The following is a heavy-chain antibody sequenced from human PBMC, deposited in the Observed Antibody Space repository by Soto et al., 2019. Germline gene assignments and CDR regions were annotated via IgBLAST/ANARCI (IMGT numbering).Heavy chain of an antibody. CDR1: GYTFTNYG. Sequence: ASVKVSCKASGYTFTNYGISWVRQAPGQGLEWMGWISAYNGNTNYAQKLQGRVTMTTDTSTSTAYMELRSLRSDDTAVYYCATRSTIFGVVIPLMDVWGQGTTVTVSS. CDR2: ISAYNGNT. CDR3: ATRSTIFGVVIPLMDV. V-gene: IGHV1-18*01. D-gene: IGHD3-3*01. J-gene: IGHJ6*02.